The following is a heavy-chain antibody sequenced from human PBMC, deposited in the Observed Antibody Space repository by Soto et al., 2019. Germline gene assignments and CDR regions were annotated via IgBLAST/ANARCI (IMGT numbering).Heavy chain of an antibody. CDR3: ARRPCSGKSSLQYYYYGCEV. CDR1: CYSCTSRL. Sequence: GESLKISCEYCCYSCTSRLIGCVREITGKGLEWMGIVHPGDSDTRYSPSFQGQVTTSADKFISTAYLQWNSLKASDSAMYYCARRPCSGKSSLQYYYYGCEVCRQGSTVIVSS. V-gene: IGHV5-51*01. D-gene: IGHD2-15*01. J-gene: IGHJ6*02. CDR2: VHPGDSDT.